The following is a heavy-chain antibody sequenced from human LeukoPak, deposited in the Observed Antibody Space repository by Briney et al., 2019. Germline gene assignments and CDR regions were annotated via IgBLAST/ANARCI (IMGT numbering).Heavy chain of an antibody. D-gene: IGHD2-15*01. V-gene: IGHV1-18*04. Sequence: RASVKVSCKPSGYTYTSFGISCVRQAPGQGLEWMGWIGAYNGDTNYAQKFQGRVTMTTDTSTSTAYMDLRSLRSDDTAVYYCTRDHCRGDNCPSFDYWGQGTLVTVSS. CDR1: GYTYTSFG. CDR3: TRDHCRGDNCPSFDY. J-gene: IGHJ4*02. CDR2: IGAYNGDT.